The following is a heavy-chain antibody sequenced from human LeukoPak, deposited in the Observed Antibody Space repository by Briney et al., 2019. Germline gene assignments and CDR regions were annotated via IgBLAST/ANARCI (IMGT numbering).Heavy chain of an antibody. CDR2: IIPIFGTA. CDR1: GGTFSSYA. V-gene: IGHV1-69*05. J-gene: IGHJ4*02. Sequence: ASVKVSCKASGGTFSSYAISWVRQAPGQGLEWMGGIIPIFGTANYAQKFQGRVTITTDESTSTAYMELSSLRSEDTAVYYCARGPRYRSGARCHCLLAYWGQGTLVTVSS. D-gene: IGHD2-15*01. CDR3: ARGPRYRSGARCHCLLAY.